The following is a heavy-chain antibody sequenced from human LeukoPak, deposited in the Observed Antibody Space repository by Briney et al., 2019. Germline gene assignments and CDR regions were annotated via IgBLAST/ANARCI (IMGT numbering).Heavy chain of an antibody. Sequence: SETLSLTCTVSSGSISSYYWSWIRQPPGKGLEWIGYMYYSGNTHYNPSLKSRVTMSVDTSKKQFSLRLTSVTAADTAVYYCARANWNFANENYGMDVWGQGTTVTVSS. J-gene: IGHJ6*02. CDR1: SGSISSYY. D-gene: IGHD1-7*01. CDR3: ARANWNFANENYGMDV. V-gene: IGHV4-59*01. CDR2: MYYSGNT.